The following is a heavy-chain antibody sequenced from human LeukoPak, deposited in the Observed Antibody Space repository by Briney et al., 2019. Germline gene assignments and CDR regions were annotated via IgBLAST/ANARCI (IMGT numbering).Heavy chain of an antibody. CDR3: ARSNGSYRYNSLGDY. V-gene: IGHV3-30-3*01. D-gene: IGHD3-16*02. CDR2: ISYDGSNK. J-gene: IGHJ4*02. CDR1: GFTFSNHA. Sequence: PGGSLRLSCVTSGFTFSNHAMHWVRQAPGKGLEWVAVISYDGSNKYYADSVKGRFTISRDNSKNTLYLQMNSLRAEDTAVYYCARSNGSYRYNSLGDYWGQGTLVTVSS.